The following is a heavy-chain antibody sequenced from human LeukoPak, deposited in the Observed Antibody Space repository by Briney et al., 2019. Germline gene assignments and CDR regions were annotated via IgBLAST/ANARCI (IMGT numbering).Heavy chain of an antibody. J-gene: IGHJ5*02. CDR2: IIPIFGTA. Sequence: ASVKVSCKASGGTFSSYAISWVRQAPGQGLECMGGIIPIFGTANYAQKFQGRVTITADKSTSTAYMELSSLRSEDTAVYYCARGRAARLGSWFDPWGQGTLVTVSS. V-gene: IGHV1-69*06. CDR1: GGTFSSYA. CDR3: ARGRAARLGSWFDP. D-gene: IGHD6-6*01.